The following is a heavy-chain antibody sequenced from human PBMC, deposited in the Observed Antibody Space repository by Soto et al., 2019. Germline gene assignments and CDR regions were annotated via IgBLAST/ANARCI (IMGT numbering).Heavy chain of an antibody. J-gene: IGHJ6*02. D-gene: IGHD6-13*01. CDR3: ARLGPAAGPGYYYYYGMDV. CDR1: GGTFSSYA. V-gene: IGHV1-69*12. CDR2: IIPIFGTA. Sequence: QVQLVQSGAEVKKPGSSVKVSCKASGGTFSSYAISWVRQAPGQGLEWMGGIIPIFGTANYAQKFQGRVKITADESTSTAYMELSSLRPEDTAVYYCARLGPAAGPGYYYYYGMDVWGQGTTVTVSS.